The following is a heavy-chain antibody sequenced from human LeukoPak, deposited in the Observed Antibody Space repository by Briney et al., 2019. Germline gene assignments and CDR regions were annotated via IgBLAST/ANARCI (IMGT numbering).Heavy chain of an antibody. D-gene: IGHD5-24*01. Sequence: GEPLKISCQGSGYNFADYWIGWVRQMPGKGLEWIGIILPGESDTRYSPSFQGQVTMSADKSINTAYLQWSSLKASDTAMYYCARRDGHVDDHWGQGTLVTVSS. J-gene: IGHJ4*02. CDR3: ARRDGHVDDH. V-gene: IGHV5-51*01. CDR2: ILPGESDT. CDR1: GYNFADYW.